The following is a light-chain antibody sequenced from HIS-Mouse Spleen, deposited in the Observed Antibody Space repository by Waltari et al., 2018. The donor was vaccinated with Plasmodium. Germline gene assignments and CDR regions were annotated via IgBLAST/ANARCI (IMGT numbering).Light chain of an antibody. CDR2: EVS. Sequence: QSALTQPASVSGSPGQSITISCTGTSSDVGGYNYVSWYQQHPGKAPKLMIYEVSNRPSGVSNRFSGPKSGNTASLPISGLQADDEADYYCSSYTSSSTWVFGGGTKLTVL. CDR3: SSYTSSSTWV. J-gene: IGLJ3*02. CDR1: SSDVGGYNY. V-gene: IGLV2-14*01.